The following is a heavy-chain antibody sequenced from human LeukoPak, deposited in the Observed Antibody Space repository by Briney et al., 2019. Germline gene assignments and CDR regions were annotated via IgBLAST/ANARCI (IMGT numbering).Heavy chain of an antibody. CDR1: GGSISSYY. V-gene: IGHV4-4*07. CDR2: IYTSGST. CDR3: ASTAVGEVYYYYYYMDV. Sequence: SETQSLTCTVSGGSISSYYWSWIRQPAGKGLEWIGGIYTSGSTNYNPSLKSRVTISVDKSKNQFSLKLSSVTAADTAVYYCASTAVGEVYYYYYYMDVWGKGTTVTVSS. J-gene: IGHJ6*03. D-gene: IGHD3-3*01.